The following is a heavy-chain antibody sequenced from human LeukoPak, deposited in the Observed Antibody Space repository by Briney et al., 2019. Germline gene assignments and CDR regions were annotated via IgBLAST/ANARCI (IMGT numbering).Heavy chain of an antibody. V-gene: IGHV3-33*01. CDR2: IWYDGSNK. J-gene: IGHJ2*01. CDR3: ARPVEEQWLVPNWYFDL. D-gene: IGHD6-19*01. Sequence: GRSLRLSCAASGFTFSSYGMHWVRQAPGKGLEWVAVIWYDGSNKYYADSVKGRFTISRDNSKNTLYLQMNSLRAEDTAVYYCARPVEEQWLVPNWYFDLWGRGTLVTVSS. CDR1: GFTFSSYG.